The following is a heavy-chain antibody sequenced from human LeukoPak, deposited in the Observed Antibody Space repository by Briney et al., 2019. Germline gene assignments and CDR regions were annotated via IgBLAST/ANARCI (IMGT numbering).Heavy chain of an antibody. CDR1: GFTFDDYA. V-gene: IGHV3-9*01. Sequence: GGSLRLSCAASGFTFDDYAMHWVRQAPGKGLEWVSGISWNSGSIGYADSVKGRFTISRDNAKNSLYLQMNSLRAEDTALYYCAKDTGTGQYYGMDVWGQGTTVTVSS. J-gene: IGHJ6*02. CDR2: ISWNSGSI. D-gene: IGHD1-1*01. CDR3: AKDTGTGQYYGMDV.